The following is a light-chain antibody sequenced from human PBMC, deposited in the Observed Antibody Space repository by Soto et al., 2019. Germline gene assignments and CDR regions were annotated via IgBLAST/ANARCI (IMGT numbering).Light chain of an antibody. V-gene: IGKV3-20*01. CDR1: QTVTGNY. CDR2: GAS. Sequence: ENVLTQSPGTLSLSPGERATLSCRASQTVTGNYLAWYQQKPGQAPRLLVYGASSRATGIPDRFSGRGSGTDFTRIITRLEPEESAGEYGHQYGASPHPVSSPLPVGGGTKVEIK. CDR3: HQYGASPHPVSSPLP. J-gene: IGKJ4*01.